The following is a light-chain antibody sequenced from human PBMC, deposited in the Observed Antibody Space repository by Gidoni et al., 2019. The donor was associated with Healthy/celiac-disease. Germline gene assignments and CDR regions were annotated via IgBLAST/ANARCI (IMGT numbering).Light chain of an antibody. CDR3: QQYDNLPLT. V-gene: IGKV1-33*01. CDR1: QDISNY. CDR2: DAS. Sequence: DIQMTQSPSSLSASVGDRVTITCQASQDISNYLNWYQQKPGTAPKLLIYDASNLETGAPSRFSGSGSGTDFTFTISSLQPEDIATYYCQQYDNLPLTFGGGTKVEIK. J-gene: IGKJ4*01.